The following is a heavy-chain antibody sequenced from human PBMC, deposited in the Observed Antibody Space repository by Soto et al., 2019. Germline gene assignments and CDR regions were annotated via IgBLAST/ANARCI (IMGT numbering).Heavy chain of an antibody. CDR2: INSDGTTT. CDR1: GFTFSSYW. J-gene: IGHJ4*02. CDR3: ASSARRIYGDYN. V-gene: IGHV3-74*02. Sequence: EVQLVESGGGLVQPGGSLRLSCAASGFTFSSYWMHWVRQAPGKGLVWVSRINSDGTTTNYADSVKGRFTISRDNAKNTVYLQMNSLRAEDTAVYYWASSARRIYGDYNCGRGTLVTVSS. D-gene: IGHD4-17*01.